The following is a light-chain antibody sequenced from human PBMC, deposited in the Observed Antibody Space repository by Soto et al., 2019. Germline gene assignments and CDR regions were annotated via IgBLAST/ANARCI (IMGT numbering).Light chain of an antibody. CDR3: QQYGSSPPLT. V-gene: IGKV3-20*01. CDR1: QSVSSNY. J-gene: IGKJ4*01. CDR2: GAS. Sequence: IVLTQSPGTLSLSPGERATLSCRASQSVSSNYLAWYQQKPGQAPRLLIYGASSRATGIPDRFSGRGSGTDFTLTISRLEPEDFALYYCQQYGSSPPLTFGGGTRVDIK.